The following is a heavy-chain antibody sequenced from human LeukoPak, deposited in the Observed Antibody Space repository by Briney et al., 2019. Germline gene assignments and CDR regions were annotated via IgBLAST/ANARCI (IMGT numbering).Heavy chain of an antibody. D-gene: IGHD1-20*01. CDR2: IYHSGSI. V-gene: IGHV4-4*02. J-gene: IGHJ4*02. Sequence: SETLSLTCAVAGASISNSNWWTWVRPPPGKGLEWIGEIYHSGSINYKPSLKSRATISVDKSKNQFSLKLSSVTAADTAVYYCASRAPRDNFNRYLPIDYWGQGTLVTVSS. CDR3: ASRAPRDNFNRYLPIDY. CDR1: GASISNSNW.